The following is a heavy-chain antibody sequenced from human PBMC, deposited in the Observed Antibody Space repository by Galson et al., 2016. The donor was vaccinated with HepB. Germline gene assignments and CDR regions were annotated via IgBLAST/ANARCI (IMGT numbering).Heavy chain of an antibody. Sequence: TLSLTCTVSGGSISSGSYYWNWIRQPAGKGLEWIGRIYTSGSTNYNPSLKSRVTISVDTSKNQFSLKLSSVTAADTAVYYCARTRRGYEFWSGSSRDYFDYWGQGTLVTVSS. CDR3: ARTRRGYEFWSGSSRDYFDY. D-gene: IGHD3-3*01. J-gene: IGHJ4*02. V-gene: IGHV4-61*02. CDR2: IYTSGST. CDR1: GGSISSGSYY.